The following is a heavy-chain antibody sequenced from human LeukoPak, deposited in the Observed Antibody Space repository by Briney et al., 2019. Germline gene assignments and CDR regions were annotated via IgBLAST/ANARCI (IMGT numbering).Heavy chain of an antibody. J-gene: IGHJ4*02. Sequence: PSETLSLTCAVYGGSFSGYYWSWIRQPPGKGLEWIGEINHSGSTNYNPSLKSRVTISVDTSKNQFSLKLSSVTAADTAVYYCARLRGWLRRTYSSGWYGDYWGQGTLVTVSS. V-gene: IGHV4-34*01. D-gene: IGHD6-19*01. CDR1: GGSFSGYY. CDR3: ARLRGWLRRTYSSGWYGDY. CDR2: INHSGST.